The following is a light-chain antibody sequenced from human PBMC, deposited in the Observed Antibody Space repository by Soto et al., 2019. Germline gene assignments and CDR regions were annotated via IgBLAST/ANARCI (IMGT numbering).Light chain of an antibody. CDR1: SSDVGGYNY. V-gene: IGLV2-14*01. Sequence: QSVLTQPASVSGSPGQSITISCTGTSSDVGGYNYVSWYQQHPGKAPKLMISEVSNRPSGVSNRFSGSKSGNTASLTISGLQAEDEADYYCSSYTSSSTYVFGTGTKVTAL. CDR2: EVS. CDR3: SSYTSSSTYV. J-gene: IGLJ1*01.